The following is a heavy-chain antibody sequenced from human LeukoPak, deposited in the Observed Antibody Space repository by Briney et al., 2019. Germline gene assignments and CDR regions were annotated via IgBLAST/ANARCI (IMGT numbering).Heavy chain of an antibody. CDR1: GYTFTSYD. V-gene: IGHV1-8*01. CDR2: MNPNSGNT. D-gene: IGHD5-18*01. J-gene: IGHJ4*02. Sequence: GASVKVSCKASGYTFTSYDINWVRQATGQGLEWMGWMNPNSGNTGYAQKFQGRVTMTRNTSISTAYMELSRLRSDDTAVYYCARARKEDTAMAYWGQGTLVTVSS. CDR3: ARARKEDTAMAY.